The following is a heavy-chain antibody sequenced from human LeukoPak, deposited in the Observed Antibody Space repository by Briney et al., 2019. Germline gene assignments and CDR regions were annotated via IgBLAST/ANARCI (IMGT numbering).Heavy chain of an antibody. J-gene: IGHJ4*02. D-gene: IGHD6-6*01. CDR1: GYTFTSYD. CDR2: MIPNSGNT. CDR3: ARSSSSSGRGGFDY. Sequence: ASVKVSCKASGYTFTSYDINWVRQATGQGLEWMGWMIPNSGNTGYAQKFQGRVTITRNTSISTAYMELSSLRSEDTAVYYCARSSSSSGRGGFDYWGQGTLVTVSS. V-gene: IGHV1-8*03.